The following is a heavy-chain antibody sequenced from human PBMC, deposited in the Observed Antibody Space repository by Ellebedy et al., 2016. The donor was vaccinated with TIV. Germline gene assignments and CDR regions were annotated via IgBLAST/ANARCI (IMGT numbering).Heavy chain of an antibody. J-gene: IGHJ6*03. V-gene: IGHV3-33*01. CDR1: GFTFSSYG. CDR3: ARDPLYFHMDV. D-gene: IGHD2-15*01. CDR2: IWYDGSNK. Sequence: GESLKISXAASGFTFSSYGLHWVRQAPGKGLEWVAVIWYDGSNKYYADSVKGRFTISRDNSKNTLYLQMNSLRAEDTAVYYCARDPLYFHMDVWGKGTTVTVSS.